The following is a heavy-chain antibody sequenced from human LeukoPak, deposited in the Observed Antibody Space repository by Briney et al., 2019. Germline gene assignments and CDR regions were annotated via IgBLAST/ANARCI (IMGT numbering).Heavy chain of an antibody. J-gene: IGHJ5*02. V-gene: IGHV4-59*01. D-gene: IGHD3-22*01. CDR1: GGSISSYY. Sequence: SETLSLTCTVSGGSISSYYWSWIRQPPGKGLEWLGCIYYSGSTYYNPSLKSRVTISVDTSKNQFSLKLTSVTAADTAVYYCARDRRAGQSGYWFDPWGEGSLVTVSS. CDR3: ARDRRAGQSGYWFDP. CDR2: IYYSGST.